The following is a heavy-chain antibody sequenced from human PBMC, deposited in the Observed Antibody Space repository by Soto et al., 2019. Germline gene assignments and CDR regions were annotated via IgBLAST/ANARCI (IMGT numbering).Heavy chain of an antibody. CDR1: DGSISSYY. D-gene: IGHD3-3*01. CDR2: IYYSGST. J-gene: IGHJ3*02. CDR3: AREASYYDFWSGYQPHAFDI. V-gene: IGHV4-59*01. Sequence: SETLSLTCTVSDGSISSYYWSWIRQPPGKGLEWIGYIYYSGSTNYNPSLKSRVTISVDPSKNQFSLKLSSVTAADTAVYYCAREASYYDFWSGYQPHAFDIWGQGTMVTVSS.